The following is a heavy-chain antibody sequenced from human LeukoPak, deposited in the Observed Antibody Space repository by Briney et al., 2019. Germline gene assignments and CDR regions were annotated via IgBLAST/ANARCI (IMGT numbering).Heavy chain of an antibody. Sequence: SETLSLTCTVSGGSISSYYWSWIRQPPGKGLEWIGYIYYSGSTNYNPSLKSRVTISVDTSKNQFSLKLSSVTAADTAVYYCASGYSYGFGAFDIWGQGTMVTVSS. V-gene: IGHV4-59*12. J-gene: IGHJ3*02. CDR3: ASGYSYGFGAFDI. CDR2: IYYSGST. CDR1: GGSISSYY. D-gene: IGHD5-18*01.